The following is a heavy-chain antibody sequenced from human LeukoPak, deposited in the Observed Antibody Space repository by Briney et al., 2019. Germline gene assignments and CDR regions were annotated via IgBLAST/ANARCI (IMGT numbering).Heavy chain of an antibody. CDR1: GFTVSSNY. V-gene: IGHV3-21*01. J-gene: IGHJ4*02. CDR2: ISTTSTYV. D-gene: IGHD1-7*01. Sequence: PGGSLRLSCAASGFTVSSNYMSWVRQAPGKGLEWVSSISTTSTYVYYVDSVKGRFTISRDNAKNSLYLQMNSLRAEDTAVYYCARDTYNWNYGYDYWGQGTLVTVSS. CDR3: ARDTYNWNYGYDY.